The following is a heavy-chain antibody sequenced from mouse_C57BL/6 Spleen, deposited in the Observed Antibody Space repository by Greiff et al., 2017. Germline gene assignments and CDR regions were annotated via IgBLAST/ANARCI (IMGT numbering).Heavy chain of an antibody. D-gene: IGHD2-4*01. J-gene: IGHJ3*01. CDR1: GYTFTSYW. CDR2: INPSSGYT. Sequence: QVQLQQSGAELAKPGASVNLSCKASGYTFTSYWMHWVKQRPGQGLEWIGYINPSSGYTKYNQKFKDKATLTADKSSSTAYMQLSSLTYEDSAVYYCAPDYDGAWFAYWGQGTLVTVSA. V-gene: IGHV1-7*01. CDR3: APDYDGAWFAY.